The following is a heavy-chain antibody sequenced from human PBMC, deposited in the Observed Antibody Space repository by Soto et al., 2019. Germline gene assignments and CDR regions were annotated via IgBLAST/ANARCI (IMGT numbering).Heavy chain of an antibody. J-gene: IGHJ6*02. V-gene: IGHV1-18*01. CDR1: GYTFTSYG. CDR3: AREGATVTKLFYYDGMDV. Sequence: QVQLVQSGAEVKKPGASVKVSCKASGYTFTSYGISWVRQAPGQGLEWMGWISAYNGNTNEAQKPQGRVTMTTETSTRTAYMELRSLRSDDTAVYYCAREGATVTKLFYYDGMDVWGQGTTVTVSS. CDR2: ISAYNGNT. D-gene: IGHD4-4*01.